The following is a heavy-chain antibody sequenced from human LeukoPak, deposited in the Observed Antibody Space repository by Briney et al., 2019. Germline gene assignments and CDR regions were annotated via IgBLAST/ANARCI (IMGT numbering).Heavy chain of an antibody. CDR2: ISDSGGSA. CDR3: AKDTYGSGSSHFDS. Sequence: GGSLRLSCSTSGFTFDDYGMSWVRQAPGKGLEWVAGISDSGGSAYYADSVKGRFTISRDNSKNTLYLQMNSLRAEDTGVYYCAKDTYGSGSSHFDSWGQGTLVTVSS. CDR1: GFTFDDYG. D-gene: IGHD3-10*01. J-gene: IGHJ4*02. V-gene: IGHV3-23*01.